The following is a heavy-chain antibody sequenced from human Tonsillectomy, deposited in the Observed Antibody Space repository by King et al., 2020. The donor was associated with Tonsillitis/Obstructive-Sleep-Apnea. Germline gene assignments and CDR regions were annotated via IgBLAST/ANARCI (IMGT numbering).Heavy chain of an antibody. J-gene: IGHJ6*03. V-gene: IGHV4-59*08. CDR2: IYYSGST. Sequence: QLQESGPGLVKPSETLSLTCTVSGGSISSYYWSWIRQPPGKGLEWIGYIYYSGSTNYNPSLKSRVTISVDTSKNQFSLKLSSVTAADTAVYYCARVPTGLYYYYYIDVWGEGTTVTVSS. CDR3: ARVPTGLYYYYYIDV. D-gene: IGHD3-9*01. CDR1: GGSISSYY.